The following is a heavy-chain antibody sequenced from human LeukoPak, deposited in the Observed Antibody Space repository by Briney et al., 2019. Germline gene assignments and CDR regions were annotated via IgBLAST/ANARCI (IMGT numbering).Heavy chain of an antibody. J-gene: IGHJ4*02. V-gene: IGHV4-59*08. D-gene: IGHD5-24*01. CDR1: GGSISSYY. CDR2: IYYSGST. CDR3: ARQSMATAVGY. Sequence: SETLSLTCTVSGGSISSYYWSWIRQPPGKGLEWIGYIYYSGSTNYNPSLKSRVTISVDTSKNQFSLKLSSVTAADTAVYYCARQSMATAVGYWGQGTLVTVSS.